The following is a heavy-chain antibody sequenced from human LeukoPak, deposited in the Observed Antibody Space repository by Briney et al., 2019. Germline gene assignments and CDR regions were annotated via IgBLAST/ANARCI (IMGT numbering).Heavy chain of an antibody. CDR1: RGSISPYY. Sequence: SETLSLTCTVSRGSISPYYWSWIQQPPGKGLEWIGYIFYSGSTNYNPSLKSRVTISVDTSKNQFSLKLSSVTAADTAVYYCARDRGDGTTRYWGQGTLVTVSS. CDR2: IFYSGST. CDR3: ARDRGDGTTRY. J-gene: IGHJ4*02. D-gene: IGHD1-7*01. V-gene: IGHV4-59*01.